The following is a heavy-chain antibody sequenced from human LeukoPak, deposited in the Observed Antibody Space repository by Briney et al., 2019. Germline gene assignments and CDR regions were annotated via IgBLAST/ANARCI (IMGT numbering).Heavy chain of an antibody. CDR2: ISAYNGNT. Sequence: GASVKVSSKAPGYTFTSYGISWVRQAPGQGLEWMGWISAYNGNTNYAQKLQGRVTMTTDTSTSTAYMELRSLRSDDTAVYYCARDRAMVRGVIIDFFDYWGQGTLVTVSS. V-gene: IGHV1-18*01. CDR1: GYTFTSYG. D-gene: IGHD3-10*01. J-gene: IGHJ4*02. CDR3: ARDRAMVRGVIIDFFDY.